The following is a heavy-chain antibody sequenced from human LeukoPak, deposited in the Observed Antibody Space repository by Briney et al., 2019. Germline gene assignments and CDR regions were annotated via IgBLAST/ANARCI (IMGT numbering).Heavy chain of an antibody. D-gene: IGHD3-3*01. CDR2: ISAYNGNT. V-gene: IGHV1-18*01. CDR1: GYTFTSYG. CDR3: ARDLIRLEWLTDAFDI. J-gene: IGHJ3*02. Sequence: GASVKVSCKASGYTFTSYGISWVRQAPGQGLEWMGWISAYNGNTNYAQKLQGRVTMTTDTSTSTAYMELRSLRSDDTAVYYCARDLIRLEWLTDAFDIWGQGTMVTVSS.